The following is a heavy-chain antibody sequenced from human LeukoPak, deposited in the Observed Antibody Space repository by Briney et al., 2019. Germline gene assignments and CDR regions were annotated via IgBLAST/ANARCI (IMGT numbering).Heavy chain of an antibody. CDR1: GYTLTELS. CDR2: FDPEDGET. V-gene: IGHV1-24*01. J-gene: IGHJ5*02. D-gene: IGHD3-10*01. Sequence: GASVKVSRKVSGYTLTELSMHWVRQAPGKGLEWMGGFDPEDGETIYAQKFQGRVTMTEDTSTDTAYMELSSLRSEDTAVYYCATVPHLMVRGAIIFGGFDPWGQGTLVTVSS. CDR3: ATVPHLMVRGAIIFGGFDP.